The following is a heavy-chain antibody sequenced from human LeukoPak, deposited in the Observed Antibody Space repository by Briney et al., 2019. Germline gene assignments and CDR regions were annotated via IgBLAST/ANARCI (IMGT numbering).Heavy chain of an antibody. CDR2: IYYSGST. Sequence: PSETLSLNCTVSAGSISSYYWSWIRQPPGKGLEGIGNIYYSGSTNYNPSLKSRVTISVDTSKVQFSMKLSSVTAADTAVDYCARLPGGSGWFPDYWGQGTLVTVSS. CDR1: AGSISSYY. V-gene: IGHV4-59*01. J-gene: IGHJ4*02. CDR3: ARLPGGSGWFPDY. D-gene: IGHD6-19*01.